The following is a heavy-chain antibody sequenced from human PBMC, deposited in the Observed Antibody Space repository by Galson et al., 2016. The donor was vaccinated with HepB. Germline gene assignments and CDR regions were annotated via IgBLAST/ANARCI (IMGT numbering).Heavy chain of an antibody. CDR3: ARQNSSSPLDYYYGMDV. J-gene: IGHJ6*02. CDR1: GYTFTRYF. Sequence: SVKVSCKASGYTFTRYFMHWVRQAPGQGLEWMGIINPSGGRTSYAQKFQGRVTVTRDTSTTTVYMELSSLRSEDTAVYYCARQNSSSPLDYYYGMDVWGLGTMVTVSS. V-gene: IGHV1-46*01. D-gene: IGHD6-6*01. CDR2: INPSGGRT.